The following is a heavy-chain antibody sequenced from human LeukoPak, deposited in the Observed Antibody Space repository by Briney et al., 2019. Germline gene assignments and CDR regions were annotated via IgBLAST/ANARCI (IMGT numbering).Heavy chain of an antibody. V-gene: IGHV1-69*13. CDR1: GGTFSSYA. D-gene: IGHD2-21*02. Sequence: ASVKVSCKASGGTFSSYAISWVRQAPGQGLEWMGGIIPIFGTANYAQKFQGRVTITADESTSTAYMELSSLRSEDTAVYYCARDKKAYCGGDCYSGDAFDIWGQGTMVTVSS. J-gene: IGHJ3*02. CDR3: ARDKKAYCGGDCYSGDAFDI. CDR2: IIPIFGTA.